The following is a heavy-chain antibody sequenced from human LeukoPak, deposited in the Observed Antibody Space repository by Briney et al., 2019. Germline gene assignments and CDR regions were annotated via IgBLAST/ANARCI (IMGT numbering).Heavy chain of an antibody. V-gene: IGHV1-46*01. D-gene: IGHD2-2*02. CDR1: GYTFTSYY. CDR2: INPSGGST. J-gene: IGHJ6*03. Sequence: GASVKVSCKASGYTFTSYYMHWVRQAPGQGLEWMGIINPSGGSTSYAQKFQGRVTITRDMSTSTVYMELSSLRSEDTAVYYCAREYCSSTSCYTGTHMDVWGKGTTVTVSS. CDR3: AREYCSSTSCYTGTHMDV.